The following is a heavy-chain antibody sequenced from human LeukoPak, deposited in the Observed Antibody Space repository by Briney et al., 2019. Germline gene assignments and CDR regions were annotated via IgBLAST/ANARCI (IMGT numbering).Heavy chain of an antibody. CDR3: ARRGYSGYAKNLDY. Sequence: ASVKVSCKASGGTFSSYAISWVRQMPGKGLEWMGIIYPGDSDTRYSPSFQGQVTISADKSISTAYLQWSSLKASDTAMYYCARRGYSGYAKNLDYWGQGTLVTVSS. CDR2: IYPGDSDT. CDR1: GGTFSSYA. D-gene: IGHD5-12*01. V-gene: IGHV5-51*01. J-gene: IGHJ4*02.